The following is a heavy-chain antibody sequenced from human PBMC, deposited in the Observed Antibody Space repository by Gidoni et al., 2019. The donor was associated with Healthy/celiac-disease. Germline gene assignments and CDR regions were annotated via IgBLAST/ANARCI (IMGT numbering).Heavy chain of an antibody. CDR1: GGTFSRYA. Sequence: QVQLVLSGAEVEKPGSSVNVSCQTSGGTFSRYASSWVRQAPGQGLEWMGRIIPILGIANYAQKCQGRVTITADKSTSKAYMELSSLRSEDTAVYYCARAYYGSGSFEVYDYWGQGTLVTVSS. CDR2: IIPILGIA. V-gene: IGHV1-69*04. J-gene: IGHJ4*02. CDR3: ARAYYGSGSFEVYDY. D-gene: IGHD3-10*01.